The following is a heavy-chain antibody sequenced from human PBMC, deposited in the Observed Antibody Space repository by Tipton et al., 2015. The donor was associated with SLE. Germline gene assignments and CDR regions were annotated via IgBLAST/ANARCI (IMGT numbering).Heavy chain of an antibody. J-gene: IGHJ4*02. CDR2: INPNSDGT. CDR1: GYTFTDYG. D-gene: IGHD3-10*01. Sequence: QSGAEVKQPGASVKVSCKASGYTFTDYGISWVRQAPGQGFEWMGCINPNSDGTHYARKFQGRVTMTRDTSISTAYMELNSLRSDDTVVFYCARGTSLWFGDCDSWGQGTMVTVSS. V-gene: IGHV1-2*02. CDR3: ARGTSLWFGDCDS.